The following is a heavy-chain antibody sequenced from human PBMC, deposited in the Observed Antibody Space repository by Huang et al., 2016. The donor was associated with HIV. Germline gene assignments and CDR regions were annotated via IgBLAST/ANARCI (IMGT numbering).Heavy chain of an antibody. J-gene: IGHJ6*03. CDR2: INHSEST. V-gene: IGHV4-34*01. CDR3: ARGQGGYYYYYMDV. Sequence: QVQLQQWGAGLLRPSETLSLTCAVYGVSFSGYYGTWIRQPPGKGLEWIGEINHSESTNYNPSLKSRVTISVDTSRNQFSLTLTSVTAADTAVYYCARGQGGYYYYYMDVWGKGTTVTVSS. CDR1: GVSFSGYY.